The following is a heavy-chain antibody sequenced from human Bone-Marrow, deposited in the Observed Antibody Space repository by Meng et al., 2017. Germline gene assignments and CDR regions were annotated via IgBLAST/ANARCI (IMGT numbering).Heavy chain of an antibody. V-gene: IGHV3-72*01. CDR1: GFTFSSYA. Sequence: GGSLRLSCAASGFTFSSYAMDWVRQAPGKGLEWVGRTRNKANSYTTEYAASVKDRFTISRDDSKNSLYLQMNSLKTEDTAVYYCARVGGATSFFIWGQGTLVTVSS. J-gene: IGHJ4*02. D-gene: IGHD1-26*01. CDR2: TRNKANSYTT. CDR3: ARVGGATSFFI.